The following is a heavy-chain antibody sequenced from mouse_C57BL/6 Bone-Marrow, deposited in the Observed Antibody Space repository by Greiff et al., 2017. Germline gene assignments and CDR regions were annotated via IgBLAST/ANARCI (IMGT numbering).Heavy chain of an antibody. CDR2: IYPRSGNT. Sequence: QVQLQQSGAELARPGASVKLSCKASGYTFTSYGISWVKQRTGQGLEWIGEIYPRSGNTYSNEKFKGKATLTADKSSSTAYMELRSLTSEDSAVYFCARSYYYEPFAYWGQGTLVTVSA. CDR3: ARSYYYEPFAY. V-gene: IGHV1-81*01. CDR1: GYTFTSYG. D-gene: IGHD2-4*01. J-gene: IGHJ3*01.